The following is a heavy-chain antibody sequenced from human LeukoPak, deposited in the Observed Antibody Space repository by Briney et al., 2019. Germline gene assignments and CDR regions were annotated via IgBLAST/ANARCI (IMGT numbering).Heavy chain of an antibody. CDR1: GGSISTYY. CDR2: VYHSGTT. D-gene: IGHD4-23*01. Sequence: SETLSLTCSVSGGSISTYYWSWIRQTPGKGLEWIGYVYHSGTTNYNPSLKGRVTISSHTSQNQFSLNLRSVNAADTAIYYCARHGGSLGYFDYWGQGTLVTVSS. V-gene: IGHV4-59*08. J-gene: IGHJ4*02. CDR3: ARHGGSLGYFDY.